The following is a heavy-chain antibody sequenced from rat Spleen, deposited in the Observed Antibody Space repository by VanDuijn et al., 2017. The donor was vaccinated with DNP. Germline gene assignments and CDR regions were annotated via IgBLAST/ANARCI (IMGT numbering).Heavy chain of an antibody. J-gene: IGHJ2*01. Sequence: EVQLVESGGGLVQPGRSLRLSCAASGFTFSNYDMVWVRQAPTKGLEWVASISPRGGSSYYRDSVKGRFTVSRDNAKSTLYLQMDSLRSEDSATYYCTTRGNYGGYDYWGQGVMVTVSS. D-gene: IGHD1-11*01. CDR1: GFTFSNYD. V-gene: IGHV5S23*01. CDR3: TTRGNYGGYDY. CDR2: ISPRGGSS.